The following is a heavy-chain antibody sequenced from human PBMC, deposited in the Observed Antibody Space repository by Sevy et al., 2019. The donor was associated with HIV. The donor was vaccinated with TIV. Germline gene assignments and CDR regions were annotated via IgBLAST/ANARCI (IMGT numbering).Heavy chain of an antibody. CDR2: LSFGCGEI. J-gene: IGHJ4*02. Sequence: GGSLRLSCAASRFTFSKYSMSWVRQPPGKGLEWVSTLSFGCGEINYAHSVKGRFTISRDNSKSSVYLQMNNLRPEDTAVYYCAREGCTKPHDYWGQGTLVTVSS. V-gene: IGHV3-23*01. D-gene: IGHD2-8*01. CDR1: RFTFSKYS. CDR3: AREGCTKPHDY.